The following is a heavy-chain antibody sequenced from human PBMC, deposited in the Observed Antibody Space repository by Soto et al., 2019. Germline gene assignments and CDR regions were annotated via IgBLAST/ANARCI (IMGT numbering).Heavy chain of an antibody. Sequence: EVQLVETGGGLIQPGGSLRLSCAASGFTVSSNYMSWVRQAPGKGLEWVSVIYSGGSTYYADSVKGRFTISRDNSKNTLYLQMNSLRAEDPAVYYCATGRPMYYDSSGWGAFDIWGQGTMVTVSS. V-gene: IGHV3-53*02. D-gene: IGHD3-22*01. CDR2: IYSGGST. CDR3: ATGRPMYYDSSGWGAFDI. CDR1: GFTVSSNY. J-gene: IGHJ3*02.